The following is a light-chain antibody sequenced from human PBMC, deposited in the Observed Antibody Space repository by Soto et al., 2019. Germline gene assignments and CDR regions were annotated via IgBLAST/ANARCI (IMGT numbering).Light chain of an antibody. CDR1: SSDVGSYNL. V-gene: IGLV2-23*01. CDR3: SSYAGRVV. J-gene: IGLJ2*01. Sequence: QSALTQPASVSGSPGQSITISCTGTSSDVGSYNLVSWYQQHPGKAPKLMIYEGTNRPSGVSTRLSGSKSGNTASLTISGLQAEDEAHYYCSSYAGRVVFGGGTKLTVL. CDR2: EGT.